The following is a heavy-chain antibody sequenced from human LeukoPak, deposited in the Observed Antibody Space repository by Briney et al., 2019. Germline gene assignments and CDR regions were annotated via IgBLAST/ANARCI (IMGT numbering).Heavy chain of an antibody. CDR1: GFTFSGSA. Sequence: GGSPRLSCAASGFTFSGSAMHWVRQASGKGLEWVGRIRSKANSYATAYAASVKGRFTISRDDSKNTAYLQMNSLKTEDTAVYYCTRGEQQLIGGFDYWGQGTLVTVSS. CDR3: TRGEQQLIGGFDY. V-gene: IGHV3-73*01. CDR2: IRSKANSYAT. D-gene: IGHD6-13*01. J-gene: IGHJ4*02.